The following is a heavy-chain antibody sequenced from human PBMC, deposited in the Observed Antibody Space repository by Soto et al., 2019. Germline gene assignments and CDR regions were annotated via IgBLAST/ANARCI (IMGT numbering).Heavy chain of an antibody. J-gene: IGHJ6*02. CDR3: ATDYDYVWGSYRLGV. CDR1: GGTFSSYT. V-gene: IGHV1-24*01. CDR2: FDPEDGET. D-gene: IGHD3-16*02. Sequence: ASVKVSCKASGGTFSSYTISWVRQAPGKGLEWMGGFDPEDGETIYAQKFQGRVTMTEDTSTDTAYMELSSLRSEDTAVYYCATDYDYVWGSYRLGVWGQGTTVTVSS.